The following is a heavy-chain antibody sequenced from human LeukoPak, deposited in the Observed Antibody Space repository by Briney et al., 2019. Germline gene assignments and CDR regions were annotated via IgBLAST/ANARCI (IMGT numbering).Heavy chain of an antibody. CDR2: ISGSGGST. Sequence: PGGSLRLSCAASGFTFSSYAMSWVRQAPGKGLEWVSAISGSGGSTYYADSVKGRFTISGDNSKNTLYLQMNSLRAEDTAVYYCAKESELQGYCSSTSCHVWGQGTLVTVSS. V-gene: IGHV3-23*01. D-gene: IGHD2-2*01. J-gene: IGHJ4*02. CDR1: GFTFSSYA. CDR3: AKESELQGYCSSTSCHV.